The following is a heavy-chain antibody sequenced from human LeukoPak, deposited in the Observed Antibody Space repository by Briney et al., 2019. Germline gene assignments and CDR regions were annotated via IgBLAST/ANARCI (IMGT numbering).Heavy chain of an antibody. CDR1: GGSFSGYY. CDR3: ARAFYGSGSYPSYYYYYMDD. D-gene: IGHD3-10*01. J-gene: IGHJ6*03. V-gene: IGHV4-34*01. CDR2: INHSGST. Sequence: SETLSLTCAVYGGSFSGYYWSWIRQPPGKGLEWIGEINHSGSTNYNPSLKSRVTISVDTSKNQFSLKLSSVTAADTAVYYCARAFYGSGSYPSYYYYYMDDWGKGTTVTVSS.